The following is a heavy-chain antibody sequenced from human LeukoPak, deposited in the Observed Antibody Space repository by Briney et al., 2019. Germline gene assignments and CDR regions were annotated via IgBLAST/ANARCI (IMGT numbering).Heavy chain of an antibody. CDR1: GFTFSIYS. CDR3: ARDPGFYDFWSGYPEALGWFDP. Sequence: GGSLRLSCAASGFTFSIYSMNWVRQAPGKGQEWVSSISSSRSYIYYADSVKGRFTISRDNAKNSLYLQMNSLRAEDTAVYYCARDPGFYDFWSGYPEALGWFDPWGQGTLVTVSP. D-gene: IGHD3-3*01. V-gene: IGHV3-21*01. CDR2: ISSSRSYI. J-gene: IGHJ5*02.